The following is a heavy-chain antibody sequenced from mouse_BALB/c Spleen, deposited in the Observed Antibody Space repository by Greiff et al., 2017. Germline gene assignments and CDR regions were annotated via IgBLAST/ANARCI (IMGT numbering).Heavy chain of an antibody. Sequence: VKLMESGAELARPGASVKMSCKASGYTFTSYTMHWVKQRPGQGLEWIGYINPSSGYTNYNQKFKDKATLTADKSSSTAYMQLSSLTSEDSAVYYCARDYGNYNYFDYWGQGTTLTVSS. CDR2: INPSSGYT. CDR1: GYTFTSYT. J-gene: IGHJ2*01. V-gene: IGHV1-4*01. CDR3: ARDYGNYNYFDY. D-gene: IGHD2-1*01.